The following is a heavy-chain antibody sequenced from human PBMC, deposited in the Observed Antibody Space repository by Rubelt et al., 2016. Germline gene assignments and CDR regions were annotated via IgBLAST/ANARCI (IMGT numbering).Heavy chain of an antibody. J-gene: IGHJ5*02. CDR1: GFTFSTYW. Sequence: EVHLVESGGGLVKPGGSLRLSCAASGFTFSTYWMNWVRQAPGKGLVWVSRINPDGSSTSYADSVKGRFTISRDNSKNTQYLQMNSLRPEDTAVYYCAREGSSPNWFDPWGQGTQVTVSS. V-gene: IGHV3-74*01. D-gene: IGHD3-10*01. CDR3: AREGSSPNWFDP. CDR2: INPDGSST.